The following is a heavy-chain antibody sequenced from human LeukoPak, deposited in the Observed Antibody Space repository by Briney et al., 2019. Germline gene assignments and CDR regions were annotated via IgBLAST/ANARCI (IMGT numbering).Heavy chain of an antibody. CDR3: AKAGVGYCSSTSCPDAFDI. D-gene: IGHD2-2*01. Sequence: PGGSLRLSCAASGFTFSSYAMSWVRQAPGKGLEWVSGISWNSGSIGYADSVKGRFTISRDNAKNSLYLQMNSLRAEDTALYYCAKAGVGYCSSTSCPDAFDIWGQGTMVTVSS. J-gene: IGHJ3*02. CDR1: GFTFSSYA. CDR2: ISWNSGSI. V-gene: IGHV3-9*01.